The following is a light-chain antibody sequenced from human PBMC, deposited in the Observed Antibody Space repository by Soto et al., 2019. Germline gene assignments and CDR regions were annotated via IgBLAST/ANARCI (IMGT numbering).Light chain of an antibody. CDR1: QSISNR. CDR2: DAS. CDR3: QLYGGMWA. Sequence: DIQLTQSPSTLSASVGDRVTITCRASQSISNRLAWYQQKPGKAPKVLIYDASNFESGVPSMVRGSSSGTEFILTIRRLPTDDFTTYYCQLYGGMWAFLQGTKIDI. V-gene: IGKV1-5*01. J-gene: IGKJ1*01.